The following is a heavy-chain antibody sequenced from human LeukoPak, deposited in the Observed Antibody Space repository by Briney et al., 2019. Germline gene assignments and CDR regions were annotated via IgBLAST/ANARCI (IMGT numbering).Heavy chain of an antibody. CDR2: INPSGGST. Sequence: ASVKVSCKASGYTFTSYYMHWVRQAPGQGLEWMGIINPSGGSTIYEQKFQGRVTMTRDTSTITVYMELSSLRSEDTAVYYCARGKVVVVAATSVGYWGQGTLVTVSS. D-gene: IGHD2-15*01. CDR3: ARGKVVVVAATSVGY. CDR1: GYTFTSYY. J-gene: IGHJ4*02. V-gene: IGHV1-46*01.